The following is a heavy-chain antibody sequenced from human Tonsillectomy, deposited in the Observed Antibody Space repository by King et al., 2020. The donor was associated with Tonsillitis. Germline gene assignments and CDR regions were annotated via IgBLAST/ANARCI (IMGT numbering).Heavy chain of an antibody. CDR1: GGTSSKYT. CDR3: ARDFGACVGTTCYAEALDI. V-gene: IGHV1-69*01. Sequence: HVQLVESGAEVKKPGSSLKVSCKASGGTSSKYTISWVRQAPGQGLEWMGAIIPIFGTANYAQKFHGRVTITADESTSTVYMELSSLRSDDTAVYYCARDFGACVGTTCYAEALDIWGQGSMVTLSS. J-gene: IGHJ3*02. CDR2: IIPIFGTA. D-gene: IGHD2-2*01.